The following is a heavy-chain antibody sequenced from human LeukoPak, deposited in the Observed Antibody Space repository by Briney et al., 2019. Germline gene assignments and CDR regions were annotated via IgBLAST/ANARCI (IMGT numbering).Heavy chain of an antibody. CDR1: GYTFTGYY. D-gene: IGHD6-13*01. Sequence: ASVKVSCKASGYTFTGYYMHWVRQAPGQGLEWMGWINPNSGGTNYAQKFQGRVTMTRDTSISTAYMELSRLRSDDTAVYYCARDRSGSSWYGEDYYYYYMDVWGKGTTVTISS. J-gene: IGHJ6*03. V-gene: IGHV1-2*02. CDR3: ARDRSGSSWYGEDYYYYYMDV. CDR2: INPNSGGT.